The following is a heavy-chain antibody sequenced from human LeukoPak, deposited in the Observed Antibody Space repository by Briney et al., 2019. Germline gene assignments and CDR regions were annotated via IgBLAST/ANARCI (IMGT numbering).Heavy chain of an antibody. Sequence: SETLSLTCTVSGGSIRSRSYYWGWIRQSPGKGLEWIGSIFHSGNSYYNPTLKSRVTISIDTSKNLFSLKLNSVTAADTAVYYCARGSYDDYVWGSYGPPDYWGQGTLVTVSS. CDR1: GGSIRSRSYY. V-gene: IGHV4-39*07. CDR3: ARGSYDDYVWGSYGPPDY. D-gene: IGHD3-16*01. CDR2: IFHSGNS. J-gene: IGHJ4*02.